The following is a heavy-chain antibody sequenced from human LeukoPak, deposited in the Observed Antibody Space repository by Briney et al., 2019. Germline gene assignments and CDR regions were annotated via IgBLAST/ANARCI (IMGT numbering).Heavy chain of an antibody. CDR3: AKQSTGLVISYSDY. V-gene: IGHV3-7*03. Sequence: GGSLRLSCAAPGFTFSSYWMNWVRQSPGKGLEWVADKKQDGSGKYYVDSVKGRFTISRDNSKNTLYLQMNSLRAEDTAVYYCAKQSTGLVISYSDYWGQGTLVTVSS. D-gene: IGHD3-9*01. CDR2: KKQDGSGK. CDR1: GFTFSSYW. J-gene: IGHJ4*02.